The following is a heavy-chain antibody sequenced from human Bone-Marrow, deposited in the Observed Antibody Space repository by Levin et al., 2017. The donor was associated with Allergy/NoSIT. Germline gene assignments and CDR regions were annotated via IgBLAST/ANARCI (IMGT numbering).Heavy chain of an antibody. CDR1: GGSISSYY. Sequence: SETLSLTCTVSGGSISSYYWSWIRQPPGKGLEWIGYIYYSGSTNYNPSLKSRVTISVDTSKNQFSLKLSSVTAADTAVYYCARSPPSIVVVPAAPQLMGFDPWGQGTLVTVSS. V-gene: IGHV4-59*01. CDR2: IYYSGST. J-gene: IGHJ5*02. CDR3: ARSPPSIVVVPAAPQLMGFDP. D-gene: IGHD2-2*01.